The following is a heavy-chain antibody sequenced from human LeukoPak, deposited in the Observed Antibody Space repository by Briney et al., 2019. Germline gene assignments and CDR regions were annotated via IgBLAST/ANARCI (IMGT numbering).Heavy chain of an antibody. Sequence: PSETLSLTCAVYGGSFSGYYWSWIRQPPGKGLEWIGEINHSGSTNYNPSLKSRVTISVDTSKNQFSLKLSSVTAADTAVYYCARLYCSSTSCYGLDYWGQGTLVTVSS. V-gene: IGHV4-34*01. CDR3: ARLYCSSTSCYGLDY. D-gene: IGHD2-2*01. CDR2: INHSGST. CDR1: GGSFSGYY. J-gene: IGHJ4*02.